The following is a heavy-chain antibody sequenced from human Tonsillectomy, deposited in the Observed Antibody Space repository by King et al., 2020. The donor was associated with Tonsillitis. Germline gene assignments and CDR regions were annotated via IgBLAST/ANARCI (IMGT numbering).Heavy chain of an antibody. CDR3: ARGIEEDSQDYYYYYYMDV. CDR1: GGSISSYF. J-gene: IGHJ6*03. Sequence: VQLQESGPGLVKPSETLSLNCTVSGGSISSYFWNWIRQPPGKGLEWIAYIYKSGSTNYNPSFKSRVTISVDTSKNHFSLKLSSVTAADTAVYYCARGIEEDSQDYYYYYYMDVWGKGTTVTVSS. D-gene: IGHD3/OR15-3a*01. V-gene: IGHV4-59*01. CDR2: IYKSGST.